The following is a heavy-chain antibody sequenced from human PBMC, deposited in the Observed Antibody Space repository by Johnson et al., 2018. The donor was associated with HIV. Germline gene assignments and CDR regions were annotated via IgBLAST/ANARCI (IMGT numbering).Heavy chain of an antibody. V-gene: IGHV3-20*04. Sequence: VQLVESGGGVVRPGGSLRLSCAASGFTFDDYGMSWVRQAPGTGLEWVSGINWNGGSTGYADSVKGRFTISRDNAKNTLYLQMNSLRAGDTAIYYCAKVNRMEQWLAGGGAFDIWGQGTMVTVSS. CDR2: INWNGGST. J-gene: IGHJ3*02. CDR3: AKVNRMEQWLAGGGAFDI. D-gene: IGHD6-19*01. CDR1: GFTFDDYG.